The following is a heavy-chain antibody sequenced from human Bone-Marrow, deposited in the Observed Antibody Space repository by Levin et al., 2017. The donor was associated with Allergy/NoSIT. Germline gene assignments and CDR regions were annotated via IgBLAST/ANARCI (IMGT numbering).Heavy chain of an antibody. J-gene: IGHJ4*02. CDR2: IYYTGAT. CDR3: ARLGYTDYDYYFDY. V-gene: IGHV4-59*01. D-gene: IGHD3-22*01. Sequence: PSETLSLTCTVSGGSISGYYWSWVRQTPGKGLEWIGNIYYTGATTYSTSLRSRLSISLDTSKNQFSLELNSVTAADTAVYYCARLGYTDYDYYFDYWGQGTLVTVSS. CDR1: GGSISGYY.